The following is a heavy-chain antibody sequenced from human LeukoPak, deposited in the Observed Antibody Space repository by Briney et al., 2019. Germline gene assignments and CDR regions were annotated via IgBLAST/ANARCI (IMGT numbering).Heavy chain of an antibody. Sequence: PSETLSLTCTVSGGSISSYYWSWLRQPPEKGLEWIGYIYYSGSTNYNPSLKSRVTISVDTSKNQFSLKLSSVTAADTAVYYCARAVGYCSGGSCRNWFDPWGQGTLVTVSS. J-gene: IGHJ5*02. V-gene: IGHV4-59*01. CDR2: IYYSGST. CDR3: ARAVGYCSGGSCRNWFDP. CDR1: GGSISSYY. D-gene: IGHD2-15*01.